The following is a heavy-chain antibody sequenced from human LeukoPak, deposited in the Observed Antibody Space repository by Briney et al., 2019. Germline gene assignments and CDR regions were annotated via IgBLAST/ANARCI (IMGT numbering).Heavy chain of an antibody. J-gene: IGHJ4*02. V-gene: IGHV3-48*03. CDR1: GFTFSSYE. CDR3: ARASRYCSSTSCLGYFEY. Sequence: GGSLRLSCAASGFTFSSYEMNWVRQAPGKGLEWVSYISSSGSTIYYADSVTGRFTISRDNPKNSLYLQMNSLRAEDTAVYYCARASRYCSSTSCLGYFEYWGQGILVTVSS. D-gene: IGHD2-2*01. CDR2: ISSSGSTI.